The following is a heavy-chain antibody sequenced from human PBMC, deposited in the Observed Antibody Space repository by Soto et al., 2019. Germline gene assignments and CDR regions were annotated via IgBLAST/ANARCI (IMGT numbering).Heavy chain of an antibody. CDR2: IIPIFGTA. D-gene: IGHD3-22*01. J-gene: IGHJ4*02. CDR1: GGTFSSYA. Sequence: QVQLVQSGAEVKKPGSSVKVSCKASGGTFSSYAISWVRQAPGQGLEWMGGIIPIFGTANYAQKFQGRVTITADESTSPADMELSSLRSEDTAVYYCARSYYYDSSGYWSGYFDYWGQETLVTVSS. V-gene: IGHV1-69*01. CDR3: ARSYYYDSSGYWSGYFDY.